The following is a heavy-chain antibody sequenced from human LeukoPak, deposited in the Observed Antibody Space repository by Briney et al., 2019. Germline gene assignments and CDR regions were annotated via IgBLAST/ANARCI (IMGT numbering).Heavy chain of an antibody. CDR1: GGSIISYY. V-gene: IGHV4-59*08. CDR3: ARQARYCTNGVCYTGSFDY. Sequence: SETLSLTCTVSGGSIISYYWSWIRQPPGKGLEWIGYIYYSGSTNYNPSLKSRVTISVDTSKNQFSLKLSSVTAADTAVYYCARQARYCTNGVCYTGSFDYWGQGTLVTVSS. J-gene: IGHJ4*02. CDR2: IYYSGST. D-gene: IGHD2-8*01.